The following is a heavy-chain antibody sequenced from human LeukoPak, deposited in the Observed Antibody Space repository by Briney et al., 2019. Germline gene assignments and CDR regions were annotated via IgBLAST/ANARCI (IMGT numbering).Heavy chain of an antibody. Sequence: ASVKVSCKASGYTFTGYYMHWVRQAPGQGLEWMGWINPNSGGTNYAQKFQGRVTMTRDTSISTAYMELSRLRSDDTAVYYCARDFGVMGEWELVRYYYYYMDVWGKGTTVTVSS. D-gene: IGHD1-26*01. V-gene: IGHV1-2*02. CDR3: ARDFGVMGEWELVRYYYYYMDV. CDR2: INPNSGGT. J-gene: IGHJ6*03. CDR1: GYTFTGYY.